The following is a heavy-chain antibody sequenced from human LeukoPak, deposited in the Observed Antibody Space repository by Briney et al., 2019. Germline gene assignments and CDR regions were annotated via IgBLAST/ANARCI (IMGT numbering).Heavy chain of an antibody. J-gene: IGHJ4*02. CDR1: GFTFSSYG. CDR3: ANDRTYYDFWSGHNHYYFDY. V-gene: IGHV3-30*18. Sequence: GGSLRLSCAASGFTFSSYGMHWVRQAPGKGLEWVAVISYDGSNKYYADSVKGRFTISRDNSKNTLYLQMNSLRAEDTAVYYCANDRTYYDFWSGHNHYYFDYWGQGTLVTVSS. D-gene: IGHD3-3*01. CDR2: ISYDGSNK.